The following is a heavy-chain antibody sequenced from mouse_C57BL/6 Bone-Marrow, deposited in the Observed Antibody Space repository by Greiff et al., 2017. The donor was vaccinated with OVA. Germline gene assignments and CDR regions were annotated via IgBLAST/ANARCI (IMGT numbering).Heavy chain of an antibody. D-gene: IGHD1-1*01. V-gene: IGHV7-1*01. CDR3: ARDYYYGSTWYFDV. J-gene: IGHJ1*03. Sequence: EVQGVESGGGLVQSGRSLRLSCATSGFTFSDFYMEWVRQAPGKGLEWIAASRNKANDYTTEYSASVKGRFIVSRDTSQSILYLQMNALRAEDTAIYYCARDYYYGSTWYFDVWGTGTTVTVSS. CDR2: SRNKANDYTT. CDR1: GFTFSDFY.